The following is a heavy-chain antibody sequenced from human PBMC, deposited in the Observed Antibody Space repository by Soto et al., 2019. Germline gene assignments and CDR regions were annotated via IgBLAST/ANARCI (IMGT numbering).Heavy chain of an antibody. CDR2: FDPEDGET. V-gene: IGHV1-24*01. CDR3: ATRPIHYDSLDY. D-gene: IGHD5-12*01. Sequence: ASVKVSCKVSGYTLTELSMHWVRQAPGKGLEWMGGFDPEDGETIYAQKFQGRVTMTEDTSTDTAYMELSSLRSEDTAVYYCATRPIHYDSLDYWGQGTLVTVSS. J-gene: IGHJ4*02. CDR1: GYTLTELS.